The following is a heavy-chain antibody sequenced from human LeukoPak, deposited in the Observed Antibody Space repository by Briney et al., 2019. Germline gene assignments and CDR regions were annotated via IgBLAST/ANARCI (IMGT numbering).Heavy chain of an antibody. J-gene: IGHJ4*02. CDR2: INPNSGGT. V-gene: IGHV1-2*02. CDR3: AREAGWTTVIDY. D-gene: IGHD4-17*01. CDR1: GYTFTSYD. Sequence: GASVKVSCKASGYTFTSYDINWVRQATGQGPEWMGWINPNSGGTNYAQKFQGRVTMTRDTSISTAYMELSRLRSDDTAVYYCAREAGWTTVIDYWGQGTLVTVSS.